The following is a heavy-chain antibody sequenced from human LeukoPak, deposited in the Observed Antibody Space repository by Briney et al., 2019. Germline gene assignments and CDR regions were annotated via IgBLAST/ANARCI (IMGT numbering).Heavy chain of an antibody. Sequence: GGSLRLSCAASGFTFSRFGMNWVRQAPGKGLEWISYISGSTSAIYYADSVKGRFTISRDNSKNTLYLQMNSLRAEDTAVYYCASDRRGYSSSWALDYWGQGTLVTVSS. J-gene: IGHJ4*02. V-gene: IGHV3-48*01. CDR1: GFTFSRFG. CDR2: ISGSTSAI. D-gene: IGHD6-13*01. CDR3: ASDRRGYSSSWALDY.